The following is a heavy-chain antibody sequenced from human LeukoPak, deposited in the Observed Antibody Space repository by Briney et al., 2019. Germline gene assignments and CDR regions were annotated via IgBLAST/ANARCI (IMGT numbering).Heavy chain of an antibody. CDR2: IKQDGSEK. V-gene: IGHV3-7*03. J-gene: IGHJ4*02. CDR3: ARVEFEVPAAMYQAVYYFDY. CDR1: GFTFSSYW. D-gene: IGHD2-2*01. Sequence: PVGSLRLSCAASGFTFSSYWMSWVRQAPGKGLEWVANIKQDGSEKYYVDSVKGRFTISRDNAKNSLYLQMNSLRAEDTAVYYCARVEFEVPAAMYQAVYYFDYWGQGTLVTVSS.